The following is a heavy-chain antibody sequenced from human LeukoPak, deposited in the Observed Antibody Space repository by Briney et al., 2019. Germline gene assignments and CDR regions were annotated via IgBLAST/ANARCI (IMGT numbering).Heavy chain of an antibody. Sequence: SETLSLTCTVSGYSISSGYYWGWIRQPPGKGLEWIGSIYHSGSTNYNPSLKSRVTISVDTSKNQFSLKLSSVTAADTAVYYCARENGSGSYFGFIDYWGQGTLVTVSS. J-gene: IGHJ4*02. CDR3: ARENGSGSYFGFIDY. CDR1: GYSISSGYY. V-gene: IGHV4-38-2*02. CDR2: IYHSGST. D-gene: IGHD3-10*01.